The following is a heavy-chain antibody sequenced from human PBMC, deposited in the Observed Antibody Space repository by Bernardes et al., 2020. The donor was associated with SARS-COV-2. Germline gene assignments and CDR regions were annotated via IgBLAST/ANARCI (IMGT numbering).Heavy chain of an antibody. D-gene: IGHD2-2*01. V-gene: IGHV3-21*01. CDR3: ARDGVRRRRGVSQLSKLGGYYYYYYMDV. CDR2: ISSSSSYI. CDR1: GFTFSSYS. J-gene: IGHJ6*03. Sequence: GGSLRLSCAASGFTFSSYSMNWVRQAPGKGLEWVSSISSSSSYIYYADSVKGRFTISRDNAKNSLYLQMNSLRAGDTAVYYCARDGVRRRRGVSQLSKLGGYYYYYYMDVWGKGTTVTVSS.